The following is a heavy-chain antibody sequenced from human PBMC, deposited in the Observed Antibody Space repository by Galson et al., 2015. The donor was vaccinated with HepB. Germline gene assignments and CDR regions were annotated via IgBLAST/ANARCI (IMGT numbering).Heavy chain of an antibody. D-gene: IGHD5-12*01. J-gene: IGHJ4*02. CDR2: IYHYGST. V-gene: IGHV4-38-2*01. Sequence: LSLTCGVSGYSISSGYYWGWIRQPPGKGLEWIGSIYHYGSTYYNPSLKTRVTISVDTSKNQFSLKLNSVTAADTAVYYCARASGDVFESWGQGTLVTVSS. CDR1: GYSISSGYY. CDR3: ARASGDVFES.